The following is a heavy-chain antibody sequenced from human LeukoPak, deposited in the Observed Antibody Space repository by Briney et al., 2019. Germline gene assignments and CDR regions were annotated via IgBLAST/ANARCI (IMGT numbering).Heavy chain of an antibody. CDR3: ARGPYCSSTSCYARPLDY. CDR2: INHSGST. V-gene: IGHV4-39*07. D-gene: IGHD2-2*01. CDR1: GGSIGTSHYY. Sequence: PSETLSLTCTVSGGSIGTSHYYWGWLRQPPGKGLEWIGEINHSGSTNYNPSLKSRVTISVDTSKNQFSLKLSSVTAADTAVYYCARGPYCSSTSCYARPLDYWGQGTLVTVSS. J-gene: IGHJ4*02.